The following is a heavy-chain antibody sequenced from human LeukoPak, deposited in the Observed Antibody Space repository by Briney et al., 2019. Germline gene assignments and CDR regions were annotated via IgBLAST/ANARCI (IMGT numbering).Heavy chain of an antibody. CDR1: GGSFSGYY. Sequence: SETLSLTCAVYGGSFSGYYWSWIRQPPGKGLEWIGEINHSGSTNYNPSLKSRVTISVDTSKDKFSRKLSSVTAADTAVYYCARGNIVVVPAAPANWFDPWGQGTLVTVSS. CDR3: ARGNIVVVPAAPANWFDP. J-gene: IGHJ5*02. D-gene: IGHD2-2*01. CDR2: INHSGST. V-gene: IGHV4-34*01.